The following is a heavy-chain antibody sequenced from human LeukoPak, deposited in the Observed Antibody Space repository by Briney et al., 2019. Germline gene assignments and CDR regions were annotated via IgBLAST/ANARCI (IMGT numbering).Heavy chain of an antibody. J-gene: IGHJ2*01. CDR2: ISSSGNTI. CDR1: GFTFSSYE. Sequence: GGSLSLSCAASGFTFSSYEMIWVAQGPGTGREWVSYISSSGNTIYYADSVKGRFTIPRDNAKNSLYLQVDSLRAEDTAVYYCARVGGGSSYWHFDLWGRGTLVTVSS. D-gene: IGHD3-16*01. CDR3: ARVGGGSSYWHFDL. V-gene: IGHV3-48*03.